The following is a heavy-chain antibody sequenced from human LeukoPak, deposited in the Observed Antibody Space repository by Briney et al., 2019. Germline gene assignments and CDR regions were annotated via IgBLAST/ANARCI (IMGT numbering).Heavy chain of an antibody. CDR2: ISSSSSYI. J-gene: IGHJ4*02. CDR1: GFTFSTYA. Sequence: GGSLRLSCAASGFTFSTYAMSWVRQAPGKGLEWVSSISSSSSYIYYADSVKGRFTISRDNAKNSLYLQMNSLRAEDTAVYYCATGWSIDYWGQGTLVTVSS. CDR3: ATGWSIDY. V-gene: IGHV3-21*01.